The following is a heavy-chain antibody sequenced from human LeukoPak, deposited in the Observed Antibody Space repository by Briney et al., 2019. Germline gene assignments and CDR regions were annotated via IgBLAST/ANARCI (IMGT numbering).Heavy chain of an antibody. Sequence: GASVKVSCKASGYTFTSYGISWVRQAPGQGLEWMGWISAYNGNTNYAQKLQGRVTMTTDTSTFTAYMDLRSLRSDDTAVYYCASYRSWGSFDYWGQGTLVTVSS. J-gene: IGHJ4*02. V-gene: IGHV1-18*01. CDR2: ISAYNGNT. CDR3: ASYRSWGSFDY. D-gene: IGHD7-27*01. CDR1: GYTFTSYG.